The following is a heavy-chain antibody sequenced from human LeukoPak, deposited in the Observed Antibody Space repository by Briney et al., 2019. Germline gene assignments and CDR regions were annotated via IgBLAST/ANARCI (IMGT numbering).Heavy chain of an antibody. CDR1: GFIFDDYA. CDR3: AKSSHCSSTSCSTLD. V-gene: IGHV3-9*01. D-gene: IGHD2-2*01. J-gene: IGHJ3*01. Sequence: GGSLRLSCAASGFIFDDYAMHWVRQAPGKGLEWVSGISWNSGSIGYADSVKGRFTISRDNAKNSLYLQMNSLRAEDTALYSCAKSSHCSSTSCSTLDWGQGTMVTVSS. CDR2: ISWNSGSI.